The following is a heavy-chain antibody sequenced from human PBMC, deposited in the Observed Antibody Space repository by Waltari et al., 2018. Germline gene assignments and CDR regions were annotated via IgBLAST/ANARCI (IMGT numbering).Heavy chain of an antibody. V-gene: IGHV1-2*06. CDR3: ARGNWGYFFDY. Sequence: QVQLVQSGAEVRTPGASVKVSCDTSGYTFSGDYIHWGRQAPGQGPEWMGRISPNSGGTSYAQKFQGRVTMTRDTSITTAYMELRSLTSDDTAVYYCARGNWGYFFDYWGQGTLVTVSS. CDR1: GYTFSGDY. J-gene: IGHJ4*02. D-gene: IGHD7-27*01. CDR2: ISPNSGGT.